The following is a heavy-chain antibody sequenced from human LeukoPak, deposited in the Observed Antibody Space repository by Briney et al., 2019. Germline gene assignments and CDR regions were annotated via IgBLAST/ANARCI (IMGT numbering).Heavy chain of an antibody. J-gene: IGHJ4*02. CDR1: GFTFDDYA. CDR2: IRSKTHGGTT. V-gene: IGHV3-49*04. CDR3: LYDFGNY. D-gene: IGHD3-3*01. Sequence: GGSLRLSCTTSGFTFDDYALSWVRQAPGKGLEWVGFIRSKTHGGTTEYAASVKGRFTISRDDSKSIAYLQMNSLKTEDTAVYYCLYDFGNYWGQGTLVTVSS.